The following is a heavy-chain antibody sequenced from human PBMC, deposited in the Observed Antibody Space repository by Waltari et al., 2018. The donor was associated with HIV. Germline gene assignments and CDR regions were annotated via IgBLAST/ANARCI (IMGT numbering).Heavy chain of an antibody. Sequence: EVQLVQSGAEVKKPGESLKISCKGSGYSFTSYWIGWVRRRPGKGLEWMGLICPGDSDTRYSPSCKVQVTISADKSISTAYLQWSSLKASDTAMYYCARNYDILTGYLSFDYWGQGTLVTVSS. CDR1: GYSFTSYW. CDR2: ICPGDSDT. J-gene: IGHJ4*02. V-gene: IGHV5-51*01. D-gene: IGHD3-9*01. CDR3: ARNYDILTGYLSFDY.